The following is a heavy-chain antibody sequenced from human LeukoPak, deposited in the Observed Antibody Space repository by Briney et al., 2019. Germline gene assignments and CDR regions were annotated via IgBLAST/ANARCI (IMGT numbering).Heavy chain of an antibody. V-gene: IGHV3-21*06. CDR1: GFTFNTYS. J-gene: IGHJ4*02. CDR2: IDSSGGYM. Sequence: GGSLRLSCEASGFTFNTYSMNWARQAPGKGLEWVSSIDSSGGYMFYADSVKGRFIISRDNAKDSLYLQMNSLRVEDTAVYYCARGKFDSSGYYIDYWGQGTLVTVSS. D-gene: IGHD3-22*01. CDR3: ARGKFDSSGYYIDY.